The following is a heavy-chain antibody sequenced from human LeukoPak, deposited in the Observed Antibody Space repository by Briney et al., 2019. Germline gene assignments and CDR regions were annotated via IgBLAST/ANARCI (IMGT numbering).Heavy chain of an antibody. V-gene: IGHV1-2*02. CDR1: AYTFTDSY. CDR3: ARDTEPYYSMTPDGYFDL. J-gene: IGHJ2*01. CDR2: INPNSGGT. Sequence: ASVKVSCKASAYTFTDSYMHWVRQAPGQRLEWMGWINPNSGGTKYAQKFQGRVTMTRDTSISTAYMELSRLRSDDTAVYYCARDTEPYYSMTPDGYFDLWGRGTLVTVSS. D-gene: IGHD3-10*01.